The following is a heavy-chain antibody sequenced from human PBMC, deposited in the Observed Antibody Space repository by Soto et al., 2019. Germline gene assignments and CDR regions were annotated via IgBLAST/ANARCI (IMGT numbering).Heavy chain of an antibody. V-gene: IGHV4-59*01. D-gene: IGHD2-21*01. CDR3: ATGLFVPDNYFYYGVDV. Sequence: QVQLQESGPGLVKPSETLSLACNVSGGSFGNYYWSWIRQPPGKGLEWIGYIYFGGSTNYNPSLKSRAHISIGTSKHQLALRLSSVTAADSAVYYCATGLFVPDNYFYYGVDVWGHGTAVTISS. CDR2: IYFGGST. J-gene: IGHJ6*02. CDR1: GGSFGNYY.